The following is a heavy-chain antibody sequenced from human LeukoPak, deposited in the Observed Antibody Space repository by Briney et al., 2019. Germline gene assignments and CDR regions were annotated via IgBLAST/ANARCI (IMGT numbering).Heavy chain of an antibody. CDR1: GGSFSGYY. Sequence: PSETLSLTCAVYGGSFSGYYWSWIRQPPGKGLEWIGEINHSGSTNYNPSLKSRVTISVDTSKNQFSLKLSSVTAADTAVYYCARQVGRDYVWGSYSYYFGYWGQGTLVTVSS. J-gene: IGHJ4*02. V-gene: IGHV4-34*01. D-gene: IGHD3-16*01. CDR3: ARQVGRDYVWGSYSYYFGY. CDR2: INHSGST.